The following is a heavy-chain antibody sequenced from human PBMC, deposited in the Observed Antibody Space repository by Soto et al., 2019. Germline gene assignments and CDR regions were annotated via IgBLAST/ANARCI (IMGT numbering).Heavy chain of an antibody. CDR2: IIPIFGTA. CDR1: GGTFSSYA. V-gene: IGHV1-69*13. CDR3: ARGALNYYDSSGYYPDYYYGMDV. Sequence: SVKVSCKASGGTFSSYAISWVRHAPGQGXEWMGGIIPIFGTANYAQKFQGRVTITADESTSTAYMELSSLRSEDTAVYYCARGALNYYDSSGYYPDYYYGMDVWGQGTTVTVSS. J-gene: IGHJ6*02. D-gene: IGHD3-22*01.